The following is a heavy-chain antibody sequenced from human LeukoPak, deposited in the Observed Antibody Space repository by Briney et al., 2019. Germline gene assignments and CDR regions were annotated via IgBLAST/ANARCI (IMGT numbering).Heavy chain of an antibody. J-gene: IGHJ4*02. Sequence: TSETLSLTCTVSGDSISSYYWSWIRQPAGKGLEWIGRIYTSGSINYNPSLKSRVTMSLDTSKNQFSLKLNSVTAADTAVYYCARDSGNYPYYFDYWGQGTLVTVSS. CDR3: ARDSGNYPYYFDY. V-gene: IGHV4-4*07. CDR1: GDSISSYY. CDR2: IYTSGSI. D-gene: IGHD1-26*01.